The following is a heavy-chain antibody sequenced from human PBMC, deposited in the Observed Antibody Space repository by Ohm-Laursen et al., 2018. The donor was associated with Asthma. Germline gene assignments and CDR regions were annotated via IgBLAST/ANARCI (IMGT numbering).Heavy chain of an antibody. J-gene: IGHJ4*02. V-gene: IGHV3-53*01. D-gene: IGHD5-24*01. CDR3: AKDGEWMATIYFDY. Sequence: SLRLSCAASGFTVSSNYMSWVRQAPGKGLEWVSVIYSGGSTYYADSVKGRFTISRDNSKNTLYLQMNSLRAEDTAVYYCAKDGEWMATIYFDYWGQGTLVTVSS. CDR1: GFTVSSNY. CDR2: IYSGGST.